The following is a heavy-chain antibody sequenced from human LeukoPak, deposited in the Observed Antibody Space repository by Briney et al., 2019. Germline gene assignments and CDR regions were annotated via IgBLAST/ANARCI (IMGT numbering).Heavy chain of an antibody. CDR3: ARAPHYSASSGYNWFHP. CDR1: GGTFSSYA. J-gene: IGHJ5*02. V-gene: IGHV1-69*04. CDR2: VIPLLNIP. D-gene: IGHD3-22*01. Sequence: SVKVSCKASGGTFSSYAISWVRQAPGQGLEWMGRVIPLLNIPHYAQKFQDRVTITAETSTNTSYLELRSLTSDDTAVYYCARAPHYSASSGYNWFHPWGQGSLVTVSS.